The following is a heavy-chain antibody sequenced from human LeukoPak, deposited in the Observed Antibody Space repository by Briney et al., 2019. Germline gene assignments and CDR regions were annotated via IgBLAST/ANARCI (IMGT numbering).Heavy chain of an antibody. CDR1: GFTSITYG. CDR3: AREGSSWWELGTRFDY. D-gene: IGHD1-26*01. CDR2: LGGGDAGI. Sequence: GGSLRLSCEGSGFTSITYGMSWVRQAPGKGLEWVSTLGGGDAGIYYADSVYDRFTISRDKSKNTLYLQMNSLRVEDTAVYYCAREGSSWWELGTRFDYWGQGTLVTVSS. V-gene: IGHV3-23*01. J-gene: IGHJ4*02.